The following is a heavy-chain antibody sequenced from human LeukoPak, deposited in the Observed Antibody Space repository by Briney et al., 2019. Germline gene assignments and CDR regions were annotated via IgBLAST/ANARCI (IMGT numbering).Heavy chain of an antibody. V-gene: IGHV4-34*01. CDR3: VRGQFFFAF. D-gene: IGHD5-24*01. CDR2: VHYSGSA. Sequence: SETLSLTCAVYGGSFSGYYWSWLRQPPGKGLEWIGEVHYSGSANYNPSLKSRVTISVDTSKKQFSLTLTSVTAADTAVYYCVRGQFFFAFWGRGTPVTVSS. CDR1: GGSFSGYY. J-gene: IGHJ2*01.